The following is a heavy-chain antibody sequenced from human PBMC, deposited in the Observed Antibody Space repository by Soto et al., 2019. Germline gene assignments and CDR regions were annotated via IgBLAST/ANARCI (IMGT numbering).Heavy chain of an antibody. J-gene: IGHJ4*02. Sequence: VASVKVSCKASGGTFSSYAISWVRQAPGQGLEWMGGIIPIFGTANYAQKFRGRVTITADESTSTAYMELSSLRSEDTAVYYCAREGNSSGWFGTYFDYWGQGTLVTVS. D-gene: IGHD6-19*01. CDR2: IIPIFGTA. CDR3: AREGNSSGWFGTYFDY. CDR1: GGTFSSYA. V-gene: IGHV1-69*13.